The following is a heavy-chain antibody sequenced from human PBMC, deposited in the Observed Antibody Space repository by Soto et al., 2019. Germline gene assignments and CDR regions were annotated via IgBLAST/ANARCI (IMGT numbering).Heavy chain of an antibody. CDR1: GFTFSDHY. V-gene: IGHV3-72*01. D-gene: IGHD2-15*01. CDR2: TRNKANSYTT. J-gene: IGHJ2*01. Sequence: GGSLRLSCAASGFTFSDHYMDWIRQAPGKGLEWVGRTRNKANSYTTEYAASVKGRLTISRDDSKNSLYLQMNSLKTEDTAVYYCASFYCSGGSCYSRYFDLWGRGTLVTVSS. CDR3: ASFYCSGGSCYSRYFDL.